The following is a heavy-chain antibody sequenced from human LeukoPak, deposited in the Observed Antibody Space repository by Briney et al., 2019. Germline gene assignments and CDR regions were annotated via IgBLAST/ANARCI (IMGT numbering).Heavy chain of an antibody. CDR3: TTDLNQRLKWFGNPPDH. D-gene: IGHD3-10*01. V-gene: IGHV3-15*01. J-gene: IGHJ4*02. Sequence: GGSLRLSCAASGFTFSDAWMSWVRQAPGKWLEWVGRVKRKTDGGTTDYAAPVKGRFTISRDDSKNTLYLQMNSLKTEDTAVYYCTTDLNQRLKWFGNPPDHWGQGTLVTVSS. CDR1: GFTFSDAW. CDR2: VKRKTDGGTT.